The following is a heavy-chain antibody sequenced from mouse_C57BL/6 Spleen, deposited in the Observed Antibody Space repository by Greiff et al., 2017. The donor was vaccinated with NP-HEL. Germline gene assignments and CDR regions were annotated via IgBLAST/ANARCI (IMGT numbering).Heavy chain of an antibody. CDR2: IYPGDGDT. J-gene: IGHJ2*01. CDR1: GYAFSSSW. Sequence: QVQLKESGPELVKPGASVKISCKASGYAFSSSWMNWVKQRPGKGLEWIGRIYPGDGDTNYNGKFKGKATLTADKSSSTAYMQLSSLTSEDSAVYFCAREGHYYSFDYWGQGTTLTVSS. CDR3: AREGHYYSFDY. D-gene: IGHD1-2*01. V-gene: IGHV1-82*01.